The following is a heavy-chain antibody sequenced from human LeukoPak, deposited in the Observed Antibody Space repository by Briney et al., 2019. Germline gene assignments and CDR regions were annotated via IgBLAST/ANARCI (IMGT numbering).Heavy chain of an antibody. CDR1: GFTFSNAW. Sequence: PGGSLRLSCAASGFTFSNAWMNWVRQAPGKGLEWVGRIKSKTDGGTTDYAAPVKGRFTISRDDSKNTLYLQMNSLKTEDTAVYYCTTASLELHYYYGMDVWGQGTTVTVPS. J-gene: IGHJ6*02. CDR3: TTASLELHYYYGMDV. D-gene: IGHD1-7*01. V-gene: IGHV3-15*07. CDR2: IKSKTDGGTT.